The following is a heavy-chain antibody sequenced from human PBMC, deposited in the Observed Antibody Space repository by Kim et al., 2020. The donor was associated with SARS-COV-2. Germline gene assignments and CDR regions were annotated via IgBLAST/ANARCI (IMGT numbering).Heavy chain of an antibody. CDR3: ARDGDGSGTMDV. D-gene: IGHD3-10*01. Sequence: NYAQKFQGRVTMAADTSTSVAYMELRSLRSDDTAVYYCARDGDGSGTMDVWGQGTTVTVSS. J-gene: IGHJ6*02. V-gene: IGHV1-18*01.